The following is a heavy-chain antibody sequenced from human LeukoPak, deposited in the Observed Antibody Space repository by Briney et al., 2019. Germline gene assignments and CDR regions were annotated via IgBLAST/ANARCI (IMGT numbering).Heavy chain of an antibody. Sequence: PSETLSLTCSVPGGSIKNYYWSWIRQPPGKGREWLSNIYFGGTTDYNSSLKSRLTISVDTFKHQLSLNLQSVTAADTATYYCPRHRSDTGGKKGVNWFDPWGQGTLVTVSS. CDR1: GGSIKNYY. CDR3: PRHRSDTGGKKGVNWFDP. CDR2: IYFGGTT. D-gene: IGHD4-23*01. V-gene: IGHV4-59*01. J-gene: IGHJ5*02.